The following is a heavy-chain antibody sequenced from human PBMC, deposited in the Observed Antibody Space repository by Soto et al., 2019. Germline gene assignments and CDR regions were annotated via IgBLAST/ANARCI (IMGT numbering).Heavy chain of an antibody. CDR2: IYSSENT. J-gene: IGHJ6*02. CDR3: ARLNGYCISTNCHGYYGMDV. D-gene: IGHD2-2*03. CDR1: GGSISSYY. Sequence: SETLSLTCTVSGGSISSYYWSWIRQPPGKGLEWIGYIYSSENTYYNPSLLSRVTISVDTSKNEFSLRLSSVTAADTAVYYCARLNGYCISTNCHGYYGMDVWGQGTTVTVS. V-gene: IGHV4-59*04.